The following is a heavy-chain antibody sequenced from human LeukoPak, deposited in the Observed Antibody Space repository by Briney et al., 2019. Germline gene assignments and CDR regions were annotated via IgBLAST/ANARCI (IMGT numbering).Heavy chain of an antibody. CDR1: GYTFTSYD. Sequence: ASVKVSCKASGYTFTSYDTNWVRQATGQGLEWMGWMNPNSGNTGYAQKFQDTVTITADKSTSTAYMELNSLRSEDTAVYYCAREGYGDYYLDYWGQGTLVTVSS. V-gene: IGHV1-8*01. CDR3: AREGYGDYYLDY. J-gene: IGHJ4*02. CDR2: MNPNSGNT. D-gene: IGHD4-17*01.